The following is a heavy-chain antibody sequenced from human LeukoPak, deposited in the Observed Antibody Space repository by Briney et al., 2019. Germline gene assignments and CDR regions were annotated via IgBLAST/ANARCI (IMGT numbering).Heavy chain of an antibody. CDR2: INHSGST. V-gene: IGHV4-34*01. Sequence: SETLSLTCAVYGGSFSGSYWSWIRQPSGKGLEWIGEINHSGSTNYNPSLKGRVTISVDTSKSHFPLKLSSVTAADTAVYYWAGAGYSGYGGYYYYGMDVWGQGTTVTVSS. CDR1: GGSFSGSY. CDR3: AGAGYSGYGGYYYYGMDV. J-gene: IGHJ6*02. D-gene: IGHD5-12*01.